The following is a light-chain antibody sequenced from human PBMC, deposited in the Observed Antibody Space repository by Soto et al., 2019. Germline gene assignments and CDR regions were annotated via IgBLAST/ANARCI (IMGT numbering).Light chain of an antibody. V-gene: IGLV1-51*01. CDR2: DNN. CDR3: GTWDSNLNVGV. CDR1: SSNIGKNY. Sequence: QSVLMQPPSMSATPGQKVTISCSGGSSNIGKNYVSWYQQLPGTAPKLLIYDNNKRPSGIPDRFSGSKSGTSATLGITGLQAGDEADYYCGTWDSNLNVGVFGAGTKVTVL. J-gene: IGLJ1*01.